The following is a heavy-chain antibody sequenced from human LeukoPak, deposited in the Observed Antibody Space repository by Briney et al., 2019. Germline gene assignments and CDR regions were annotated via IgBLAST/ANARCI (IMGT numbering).Heavy chain of an antibody. D-gene: IGHD3-16*01. CDR1: GFTFCSYW. Sequence: PGGSLRLSCAASGFTFCSYWMHWVRQAPGKGLVWVSRIDSDGSSTNYADSVKGRFTISRDNAKNTLYLQMNSLRAEDTAVYYCLGGYYYSYMDVWGKGTTVTISS. V-gene: IGHV3-74*01. CDR3: LGGYYYSYMDV. J-gene: IGHJ6*03. CDR2: IDSDGSST.